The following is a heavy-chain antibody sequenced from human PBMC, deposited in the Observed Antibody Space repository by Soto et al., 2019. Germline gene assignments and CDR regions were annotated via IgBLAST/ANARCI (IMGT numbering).Heavy chain of an antibody. D-gene: IGHD3-10*01. CDR2: INHSGST. CDR1: GGSFSGYY. V-gene: IGHV4-34*01. Sequence: SETLSLTCAVYGGSFSGYYWSWIRQPPGKGLEWIGEINHSGSTNYNPSLKSRVTISVDTSKNQFSLKLSSVTAADTAVYYCARAGFGELLRYFDYWGQGTQVTVS. J-gene: IGHJ4*02. CDR3: ARAGFGELLRYFDY.